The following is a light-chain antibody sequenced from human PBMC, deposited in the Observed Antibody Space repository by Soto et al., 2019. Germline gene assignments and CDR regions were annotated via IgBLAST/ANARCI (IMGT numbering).Light chain of an antibody. J-gene: IGLJ1*01. CDR2: DVS. Sequence: ALTQPASVSWSPGQSITISCTGTSSDVGGYNYVSWYQQHPDKAPRLMIYDVSNRPSGVSDRFSGSKSGDTASLTISGLQAEDEADYYCTSFTSRHTYVFGTGTKVTVL. V-gene: IGLV2-14*03. CDR1: SSDVGGYNY. CDR3: TSFTSRHTYV.